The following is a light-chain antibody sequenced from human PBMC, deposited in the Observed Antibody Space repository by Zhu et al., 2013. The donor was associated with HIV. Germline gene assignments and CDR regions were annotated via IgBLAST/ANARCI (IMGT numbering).Light chain of an antibody. Sequence: EIVLTQSPGTLSLSPGERATLSCRASPTIASNFVAWYQQKPGQAPRLLIHGRTNRATGIPDRFSGDESGTDFILTISRLEPEDFAVYYCQQYGTLPKTFGQGTKVEIK. CDR1: PTIASNF. V-gene: IGKV3-20*01. CDR2: GRT. J-gene: IGKJ1*01. CDR3: QQYGTLPKT.